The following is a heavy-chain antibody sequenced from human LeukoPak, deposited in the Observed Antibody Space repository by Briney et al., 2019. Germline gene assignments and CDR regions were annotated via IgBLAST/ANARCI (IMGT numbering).Heavy chain of an antibody. CDR2: IHHSGTT. CDR1: GDSMTNYY. J-gene: IGHJ4*02. D-gene: IGHD3-10*01. Sequence: SETLSLTCTVSGDSMTNYYWKWIRQPPGKGLEWIGYIHHSGTTNYNPSLKSRLTMSVDTSKNHFYLKLTSVSAGDTAMYFCAKTGSLMRRFFDYWGQGIQVIVSS. CDR3: AKTGSLMRRFFDY. V-gene: IGHV4-59*01.